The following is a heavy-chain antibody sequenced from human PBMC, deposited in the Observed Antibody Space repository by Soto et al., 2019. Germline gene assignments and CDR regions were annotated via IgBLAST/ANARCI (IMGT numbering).Heavy chain of an antibody. V-gene: IGHV2-5*01. D-gene: IGHD1-7*01. CDR2: IYCHDDK. CDR3: ARAYNWNYI. Sequence: FGPTLGSPTPTLRLTCSFAGCSLYNTGVAVGWIREAPGKALEWLANIYCHDDKRYNPSLEGRLTITKDTSKNQVVLTMTGMDPVDTATYYCARAYNWNYIWGQGTMVTVSS. CDR1: GCSLYNTGVA. J-gene: IGHJ4*02.